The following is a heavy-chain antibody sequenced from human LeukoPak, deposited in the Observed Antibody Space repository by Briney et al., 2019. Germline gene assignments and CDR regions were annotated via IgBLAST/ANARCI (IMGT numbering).Heavy chain of an antibody. CDR2: IYYSGST. CDR1: GGSISSSSYY. V-gene: IGHV4-39*01. D-gene: IGHD1-14*01. J-gene: IGHJ4*02. CDR3: ATLTGTNTFDY. Sequence: SETLSLTCTVSGGSISSSSYYWGWIRQPPGKGLEWIGSIYYSGSTYYNPSLKSRVTISVDTSKNQFSLKLSSVTAADTAVYYCATLTGTNTFDYWGQGTLVTVSS.